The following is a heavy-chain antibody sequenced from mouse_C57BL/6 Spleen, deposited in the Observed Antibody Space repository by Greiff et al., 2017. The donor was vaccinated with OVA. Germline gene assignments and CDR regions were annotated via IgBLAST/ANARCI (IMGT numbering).Heavy chain of an antibody. J-gene: IGHJ3*01. CDR1: GFTFSNYW. Sequence: EVKVEESGGGLVQPGGSMKLSCVASGFTFSNYWMNWVRQSPEKGLEWVAQIRLKSDNYATHYAESVKGRFTISRDDSKSSVYLQMNNLRAEDTGIYYCTDFYYYGSSSLAYWGQGTLVTVSA. CDR2: IRLKSDNYAT. D-gene: IGHD1-1*01. V-gene: IGHV6-3*01. CDR3: TDFYYYGSSSLAY.